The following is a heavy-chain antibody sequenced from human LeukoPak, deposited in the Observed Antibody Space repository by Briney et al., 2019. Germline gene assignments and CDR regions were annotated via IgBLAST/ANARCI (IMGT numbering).Heavy chain of an antibody. CDR2: MNPNRGNT. J-gene: IGHJ5*02. CDR1: VYTFTSYD. Sequence: ASVKVSCKASVYTFTSYDINWVRQATGQGLEWMGWMNPNRGNTGYAQKFQGRVTMTRNTSISTAYMELSSLSSEDTAVYYCARAPMVRGVIITRFDPWGQGTLVTVSS. V-gene: IGHV1-8*01. CDR3: ARAPMVRGVIITRFDP. D-gene: IGHD3-10*01.